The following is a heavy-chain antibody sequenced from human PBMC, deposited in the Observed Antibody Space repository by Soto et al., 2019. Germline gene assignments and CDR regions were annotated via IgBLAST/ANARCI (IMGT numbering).Heavy chain of an antibody. D-gene: IGHD6-6*01. CDR3: ARVWGIAARQGPLTFDY. V-gene: IGHV4-30-2*05. CDR1: GGSISSGGYS. J-gene: IGHJ4*02. Sequence: SETLSLTCAVSGGSISSGGYSWSWIRQPPGKGLEWIGYIYHSGSTYYNPSLKSRVTISVDTSKNQFSLKLSSVTAADTAVYYCARVWGIAARQGPLTFDYWGQGTLVTVSS. CDR2: IYHSGST.